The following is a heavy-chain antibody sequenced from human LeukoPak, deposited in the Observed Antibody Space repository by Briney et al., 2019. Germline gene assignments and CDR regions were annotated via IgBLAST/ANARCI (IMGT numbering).Heavy chain of an antibody. V-gene: IGHV1-69*13. CDR2: IIPIFGTA. D-gene: IGHD1-7*01. CDR1: GGTFSSYA. CDR3: ARKLELHHYYYGMDV. J-gene: IGHJ6*02. Sequence: ASVKVSCKASGGTFSSYAISWVRQAPGQGLEWMGGIIPIFGTANYAQKFQGRVTITADESTSTAYMELSSLRSEDKAVYYCARKLELHHYYYGMDVWGQGTRSPSP.